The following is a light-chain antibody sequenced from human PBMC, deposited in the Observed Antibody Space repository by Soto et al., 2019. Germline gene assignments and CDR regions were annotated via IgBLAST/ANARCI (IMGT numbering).Light chain of an antibody. CDR1: QSVSSN. J-gene: IGKJ1*01. Sequence: MVMTRSRCTLPVSPGGGATVSCRASQSVSSNLAWDQQKPGQAPKLLIYGASTRATGIPARFSGSGSGTEYTFTISSLPSEDFAVYYCQQYNHWPRTLGQGTQVDIK. CDR2: GAS. CDR3: QQYNHWPRT. V-gene: IGKV3-15*01.